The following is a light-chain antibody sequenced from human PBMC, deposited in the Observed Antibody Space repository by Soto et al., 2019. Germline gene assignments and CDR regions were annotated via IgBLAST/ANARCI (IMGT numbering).Light chain of an antibody. CDR1: SSDIGGSNY. CDR3: YSSRSSSSTFYV. Sequence: QSVLTQPASVSGSPGQSITISCAGTSSDIGGSNYVSWYQQHPGKAPKLMIYGVSNRPSGVSNRFSGPKSGNTASLTISGLQAEDEADYFCYSSRSSSSTFYVFGTGTKLTVL. CDR2: GVS. J-gene: IGLJ1*01. V-gene: IGLV2-14*03.